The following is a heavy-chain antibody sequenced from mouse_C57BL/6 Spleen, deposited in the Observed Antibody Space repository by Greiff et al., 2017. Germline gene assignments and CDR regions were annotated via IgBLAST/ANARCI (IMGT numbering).Heavy chain of an antibody. CDR2: IDPENGDT. V-gene: IGHV14-4*01. J-gene: IGHJ4*01. Sequence: VQLQQSGAELVRPGASVKLSCTASGFNIKDDYMHWVKQRPEQGLEWIGWIDPENGDTEYASKFQGKATITADTSSNTAYLQLSSLTSEDTAVYYCATEGYCIVGYYAMDYWGQGTSVTVSS. D-gene: IGHD2-5*01. CDR1: GFNIKDDY. CDR3: ATEGYCIVGYYAMDY.